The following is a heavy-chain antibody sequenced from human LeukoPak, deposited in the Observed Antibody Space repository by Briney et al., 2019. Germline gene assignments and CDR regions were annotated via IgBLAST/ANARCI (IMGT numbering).Heavy chain of an antibody. Sequence: GGSLRLSCAASGFTFSSFAMSWVRQAPRKGLEWVSAISVSGDTTFSADSVRGQFTISRDNSKNILYLQMNILRGEDTAIYYFAKDFRASGYFFDYWGQGTLVTVSS. CDR1: GFTFSSFA. V-gene: IGHV3-23*01. CDR2: ISVSGDTT. J-gene: IGHJ4*02. D-gene: IGHD7-27*01. CDR3: AKDFRASGYFFDY.